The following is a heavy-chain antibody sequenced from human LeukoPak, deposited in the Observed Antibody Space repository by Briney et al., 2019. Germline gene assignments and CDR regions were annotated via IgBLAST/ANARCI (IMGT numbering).Heavy chain of an antibody. J-gene: IGHJ4*02. Sequence: GGSLRLSCAVSGLTVSSNYMTWVRQPPGKGLEWVSVIYSGGTIYYADSVKGRFTISRDNSKNTPFLQMNSLRAEDTAAYYCAAVGSSIYWGQGTLVTVSS. D-gene: IGHD1-26*01. CDR3: AAVGSSIY. CDR2: IYSGGTI. CDR1: GLTVSSNY. V-gene: IGHV3-53*01.